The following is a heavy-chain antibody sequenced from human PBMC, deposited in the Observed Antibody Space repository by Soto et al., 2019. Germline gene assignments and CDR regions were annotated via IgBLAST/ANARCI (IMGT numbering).Heavy chain of an antibody. V-gene: IGHV3-30*18. D-gene: IGHD3-10*01. CDR3: AKDHYYGSGSYYNPYYFDY. J-gene: IGHJ4*02. CDR1: GFTFSSYG. Sequence: GGSLRLSCAASGFTFSSYGMHWVRQAPGKGLEWVAVISYDGSNKYYADSVKGRFTISRDNSKNTLYLQMNSLRAEDTAVYYCAKDHYYGSGSYYNPYYFDYWGQGTLVTVSS. CDR2: ISYDGSNK.